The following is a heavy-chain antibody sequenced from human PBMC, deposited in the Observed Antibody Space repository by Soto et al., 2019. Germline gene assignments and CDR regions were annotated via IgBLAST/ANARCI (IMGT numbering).Heavy chain of an antibody. V-gene: IGHV3-74*01. J-gene: IGHJ4*02. Sequence: EVQLVESGGDLVQPGGSLRLSCAASGFTFSSYWMHWVRQAPGKGLVWVSRINGAGSSTNYADSVKGRFTISRDNAKNTLFLQMNSLRAEDAAVYYCAKGGPVDSSGPIYWGQGTLVTVSS. D-gene: IGHD6-25*01. CDR1: GFTFSSYW. CDR2: INGAGSST. CDR3: AKGGPVDSSGPIY.